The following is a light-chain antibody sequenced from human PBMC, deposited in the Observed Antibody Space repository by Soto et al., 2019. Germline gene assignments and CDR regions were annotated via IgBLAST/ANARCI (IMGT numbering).Light chain of an antibody. CDR3: QQYNNWLWT. CDR2: GAS. CDR1: QNISSN. Sequence: EIVMTQSPATLSVSPGERATLSCRASQNISSNLAWYQQKPGQAPRVLIDGASTRATGIPAMFSGSGSGTEFTLTISSLQSEDYAVYYCQQYNNWLWTFGKGTKVEIK. J-gene: IGKJ1*01. V-gene: IGKV3-15*01.